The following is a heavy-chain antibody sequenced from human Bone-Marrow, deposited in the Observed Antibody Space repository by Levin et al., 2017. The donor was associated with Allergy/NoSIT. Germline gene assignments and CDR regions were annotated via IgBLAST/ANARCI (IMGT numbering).Heavy chain of an antibody. D-gene: IGHD3-16*01. Sequence: SETLSLTCTVSGGSISNDYYWGWIRQPPGKGLAWIGNIYYSGNTYYNPSLKSRVTISADPSKNQVSLRVSSVTAADTAVYYCARGGVTAYYYMDVWGTGTTVAVSS. V-gene: IGHV4-39*01. J-gene: IGHJ6*03. CDR2: IYYSGNT. CDR3: ARGGVTAYYYMDV. CDR1: GGSISNDYY.